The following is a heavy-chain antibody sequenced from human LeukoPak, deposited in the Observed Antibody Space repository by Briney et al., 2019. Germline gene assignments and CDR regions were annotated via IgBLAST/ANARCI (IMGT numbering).Heavy chain of an antibody. CDR2: ISPNSGDT. V-gene: IGHV1-2*02. Sequence: ASVKVSCKASGYTFTGYYMHWVRQAPGQGLEWMGWISPNSGDTHYAQKFQGRVTMTGDTSISTAYMELSRLRSDDTAVYYCARLVWSDGARFDYWGQGTLVTVSS. CDR1: GYTFTGYY. J-gene: IGHJ4*02. D-gene: IGHD3-10*01. CDR3: ARLVWSDGARFDY.